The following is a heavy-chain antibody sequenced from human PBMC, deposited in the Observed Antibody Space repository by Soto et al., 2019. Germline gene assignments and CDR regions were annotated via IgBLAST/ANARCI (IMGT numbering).Heavy chain of an antibody. V-gene: IGHV4-38-2*01. J-gene: IGHJ6*02. Sequence: SETLSLTCAVSGYSISSGYYWGWIRQPPGKGLEWIGSIYHSGSTYYNPSLKSRVTISVDTSKNQFSLKLSSVTAADTAVYYCARGVDTIKKTKYYYYYGMDVWGQGTTVTVSS. CDR2: IYHSGST. CDR3: ARGVDTIKKTKYYYYYGMDV. D-gene: IGHD5-12*01. CDR1: GYSISSGYY.